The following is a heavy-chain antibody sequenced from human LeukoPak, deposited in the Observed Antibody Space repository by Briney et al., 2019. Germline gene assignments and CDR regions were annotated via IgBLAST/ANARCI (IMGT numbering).Heavy chain of an antibody. CDR3: ARAIAAAGHYYYYGMDV. CDR1: GYSFTSYW. V-gene: IGHV5-51*01. CDR2: IYPGDSDT. D-gene: IGHD6-13*01. J-gene: IGHJ6*02. Sequence: GESLKISCKGSGYSFTSYWIGWVRQMPGKGLEWMGIIYPGDSDTRYSPSFQGQVTISADKSISTAYLQWSSLKASGTAMYYCARAIAAAGHYYYYGMDVWGQGTTVTVSS.